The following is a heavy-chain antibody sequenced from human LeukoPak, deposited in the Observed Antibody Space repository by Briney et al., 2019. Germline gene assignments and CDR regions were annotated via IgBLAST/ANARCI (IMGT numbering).Heavy chain of an antibody. CDR3: ATILGVYCSGGSCHSYSPFDP. J-gene: IGHJ5*02. Sequence: SETLSLTCTVSGGSISSSSYYWGWIRQPPGKGLEWIGSIYYSGSTYYNPSLKSRVTISVDTSKNQFSLELSSVTAADTAVYYCATILGVYCSGGSCHSYSPFDPWGQGTLVTVSS. CDR1: GGSISSSSYY. V-gene: IGHV4-39*07. CDR2: IYYSGST. D-gene: IGHD2-15*01.